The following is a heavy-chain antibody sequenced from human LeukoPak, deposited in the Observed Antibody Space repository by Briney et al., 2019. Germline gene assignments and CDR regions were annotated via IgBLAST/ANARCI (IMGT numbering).Heavy chain of an antibody. CDR1: GFTLSSYW. V-gene: IGHV3-74*01. Sequence: PGGSLRLSCAASGFTLSSYWMHWVRQAPGKGLVWVSRINSDGSSTSYADSVKGRFTISRDNAKNTLYLQMNSLRAEDTAVYYCARARDWYYDFWSGYYRSYYYYYMDVWGKGTTVTVSS. J-gene: IGHJ6*03. CDR3: ARARDWYYDFWSGYYRSYYYYYMDV. D-gene: IGHD3-3*01. CDR2: INSDGSST.